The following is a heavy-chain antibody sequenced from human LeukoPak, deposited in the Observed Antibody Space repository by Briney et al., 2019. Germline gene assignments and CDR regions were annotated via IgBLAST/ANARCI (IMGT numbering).Heavy chain of an antibody. D-gene: IGHD6-25*01. CDR1: GGSISSGGYY. CDR2: IYYSGST. Sequence: SETLSLTCTVSGGSISSGGYYWSWIRQHPGKGLEWIGYIYYSGSTYYNPSLKSRVTISVDTSKNQFSLKLSSVTAADTAVYYCAKSRDPLRAAPFDLWGRGTLVTVSS. V-gene: IGHV4-31*03. J-gene: IGHJ2*01. CDR3: AKSRDPLRAAPFDL.